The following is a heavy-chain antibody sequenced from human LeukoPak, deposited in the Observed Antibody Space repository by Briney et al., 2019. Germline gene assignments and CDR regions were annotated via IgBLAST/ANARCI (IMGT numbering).Heavy chain of an antibody. J-gene: IGHJ6*03. Sequence: GGSLRLSCAASGFTFSSYAMSWVRQAPGKGLEWVSVIYSGGSTYYADSVKGRFTISRDNSKNTLYLQMNSLRAEDTAVYYCAGSIAAHYYYYMDVWGKGTTVTVSS. CDR1: GFTFSSYA. V-gene: IGHV3-53*01. CDR2: IYSGGST. CDR3: AGSIAAHYYYYMDV. D-gene: IGHD6-6*01.